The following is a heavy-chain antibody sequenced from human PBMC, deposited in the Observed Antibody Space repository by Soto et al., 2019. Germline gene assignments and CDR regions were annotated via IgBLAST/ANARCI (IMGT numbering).Heavy chain of an antibody. CDR2: ISAYNGNT. J-gene: IGHJ3*02. D-gene: IGHD3-10*01. CDR1: GYTFTSYG. Sequence: QVQLVQSGAEVKKPGASVKVSCKASGYTFTSYGIIWVRQAPGQGLEWMGWISAYNGNTNYAQKLQGRVTMTTDTSTSTAYMELRGLRSDDTAVYYCARPMGEYYTYNLDAFDIWGQGTMVTVSS. CDR3: ARPMGEYYTYNLDAFDI. V-gene: IGHV1-18*01.